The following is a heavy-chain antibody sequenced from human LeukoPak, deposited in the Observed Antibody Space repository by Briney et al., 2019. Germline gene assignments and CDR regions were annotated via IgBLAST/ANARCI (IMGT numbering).Heavy chain of an antibody. J-gene: IGHJ4*02. Sequence: GGSLRLSCAASGYTFGSYWMYWVRHAPGKGLVWVSRINNDGSSTIYADSVKGRFTISRDNAKNTLYLKMNSLRDDDTAVYYCVRDNGGEHLWGQGTLVTVSS. D-gene: IGHD3-16*01. CDR3: VRDNGGEHL. CDR1: GYTFGSYW. CDR2: INNDGSST. V-gene: IGHV3-74*01.